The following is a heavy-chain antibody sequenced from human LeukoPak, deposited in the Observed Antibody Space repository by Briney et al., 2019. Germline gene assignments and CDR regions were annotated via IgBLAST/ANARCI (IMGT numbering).Heavy chain of an antibody. CDR2: INHSGST. V-gene: IGHV4-34*01. CDR3: ARGDLLAGYYDSSGSDY. J-gene: IGHJ4*02. Sequence: SETLSLTSAVYGGSFSGYYWSWIRQPPGKGLEWIGEINHSGSTNYNPSLKSRVTISVDTSKNQFSLKLSSVTAADTAVYYCARGDLLAGYYDSSGSDYWGQGTLVNLSS. CDR1: GGSFSGYY. D-gene: IGHD3-22*01.